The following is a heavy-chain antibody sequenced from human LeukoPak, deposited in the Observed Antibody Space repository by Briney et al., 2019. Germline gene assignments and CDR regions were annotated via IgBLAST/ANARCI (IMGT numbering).Heavy chain of an antibody. Sequence: GGSLRLSCAASGFTFIAYGMQWVRQAPGKGLVWVSRINNDGSSTTYADSVKGRFTISRDNSKNTLYLQMNSLRAEDTAVYYCAKDRSVVVAASTFDYWGQGTLVTVSS. J-gene: IGHJ4*02. CDR2: INNDGSST. CDR1: GFTFIAYG. D-gene: IGHD2-15*01. CDR3: AKDRSVVVAASTFDY. V-gene: IGHV3-74*01.